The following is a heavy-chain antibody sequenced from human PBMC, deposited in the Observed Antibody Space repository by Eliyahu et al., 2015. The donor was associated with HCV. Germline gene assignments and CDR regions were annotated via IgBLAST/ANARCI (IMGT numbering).Heavy chain of an antibody. J-gene: IGHJ6*02. Sequence: EWVAVIWYDGSNKYYADSVKGRFTISRDNSKNTLYLQMNSLRAEDTAVYYCARDLQPYPDYYYYGMDVWGQGTTVTVSS. CDR3: ARDLQPYPDYYYYGMDV. V-gene: IGHV3-33*01. D-gene: IGHD1-14*01. CDR2: IWYDGSNK.